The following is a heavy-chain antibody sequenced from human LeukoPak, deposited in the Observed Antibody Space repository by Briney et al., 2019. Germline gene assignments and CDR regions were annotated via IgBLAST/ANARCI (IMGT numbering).Heavy chain of an antibody. Sequence: GGSLRLSCAASGFTVSSNYMSWVRQAPGKGLEWVSVIYSDSGGSTYYADSVKGRFTMSRDNSKNTLYLHMNSLRAEDTAVYYCARGFTHDYGDYIDYWGQGTLVTVSS. CDR1: GFTVSSNY. CDR2: IYSDSGGST. J-gene: IGHJ4*02. V-gene: IGHV3-66*01. D-gene: IGHD4-17*01. CDR3: ARGFTHDYGDYIDY.